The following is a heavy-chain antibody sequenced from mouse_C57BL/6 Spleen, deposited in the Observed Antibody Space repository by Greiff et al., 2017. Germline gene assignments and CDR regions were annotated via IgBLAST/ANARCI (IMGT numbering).Heavy chain of an antibody. CDR3: ARLDDGNRYYAMDY. V-gene: IGHV1-64*01. D-gene: IGHD2-1*01. CDR2: IHPNSGST. Sequence: QVQLQQPGAELVKPGASVKLSCKASGYTFTSYWMHWVKQRPGQGLEWIGMIHPNSGSTNYNEKFKSKATLTVDKSSSTAYMQLSSLTSEDSAVYYCARLDDGNRYYAMDYWGQGTSVTVSS. CDR1: GYTFTSYW. J-gene: IGHJ4*01.